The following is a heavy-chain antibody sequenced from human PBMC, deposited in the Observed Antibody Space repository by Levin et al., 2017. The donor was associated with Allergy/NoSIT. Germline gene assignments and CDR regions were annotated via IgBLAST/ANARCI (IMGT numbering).Heavy chain of an antibody. J-gene: IGHJ4*02. CDR1: GFTFRSYS. V-gene: IGHV3-21*01. CDR3: ARDLNDYIWGSYRLGFDY. D-gene: IGHD3-16*02. CDR2: ISSSSSYI. Sequence: LSLPCAASGFTFRSYSMNWVRQAPGKGLEWVSSISSSSSYIYYADSVKGRFTISRDNAKNSLYLQMNSLRAEDTAVYYCARDLNDYIWGSYRLGFDYWGQGTLVTVSS.